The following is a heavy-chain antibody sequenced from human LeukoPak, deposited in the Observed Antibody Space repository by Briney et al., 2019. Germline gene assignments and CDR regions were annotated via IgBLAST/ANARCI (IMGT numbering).Heavy chain of an antibody. CDR2: IHPNSGGA. Sequence: ASVKVSCKTSGYIFTDYYIHWVRQAPGQGLEWVGWIHPNSGGAKYAQSFQGRVTMTRDTSISTAYMELSRLRSDDTAVYYCARDLYRSTWYYFDYWGQGTLVTVSS. V-gene: IGHV1-2*02. D-gene: IGHD6-13*01. J-gene: IGHJ4*02. CDR3: ARDLYRSTWYYFDY. CDR1: GYIFTDYY.